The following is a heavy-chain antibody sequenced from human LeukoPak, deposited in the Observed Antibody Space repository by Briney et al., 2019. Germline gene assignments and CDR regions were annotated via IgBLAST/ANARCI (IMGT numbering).Heavy chain of an antibody. V-gene: IGHV3-48*01. CDR3: ARRELPHYFDY. D-gene: IGHD1-7*01. Sequence: PGGSLRLSCAASGFTFSEYSMSWVRQAPGKGLEWVSHITSSSRAIYYADSVKGRFTISRDNAKNSLFLQMNSLRAEDTAEYYCARRELPHYFDYWGQGTLVTVSS. CDR1: GFTFSEYS. CDR2: ITSSSRAI. J-gene: IGHJ4*02.